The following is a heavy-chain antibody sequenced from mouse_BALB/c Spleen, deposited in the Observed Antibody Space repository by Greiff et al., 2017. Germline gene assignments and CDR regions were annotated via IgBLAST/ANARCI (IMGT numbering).Heavy chain of an antibody. D-gene: IGHD1-1*01. V-gene: IGHV2-9*02. CDR2: IWAGGST. CDR1: GFSLTSYG. CDR3: ATDLLYGYAMDY. J-gene: IGHJ4*01. Sequence: VKLEESGPGLVAPSQSLSITCTASGFSLTSYGVHWVRQPPGKGLEWLGVIWAGGSTNYNSALMSRLSISKDNSKSQVFFKMISLQTDDTAVYYCATDLLYGYAMDYWGQGTSVTVSS.